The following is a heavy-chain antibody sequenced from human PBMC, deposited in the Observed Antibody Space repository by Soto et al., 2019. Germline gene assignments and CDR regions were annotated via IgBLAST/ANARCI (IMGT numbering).Heavy chain of an antibody. Sequence: SETLSLTCTVSGGSISSDFYYWTWIRQHPGKGLEWIGYIYYSGSTYYNPSLKSRITMSLDTSKNQFSLKLGSVTAADTAVYYCARVGGINWFDPWGQGTLVTVSS. V-gene: IGHV4-31*03. CDR1: GGSISSDFYY. D-gene: IGHD3-16*01. CDR2: IYYSGST. CDR3: ARVGGINWFDP. J-gene: IGHJ5*02.